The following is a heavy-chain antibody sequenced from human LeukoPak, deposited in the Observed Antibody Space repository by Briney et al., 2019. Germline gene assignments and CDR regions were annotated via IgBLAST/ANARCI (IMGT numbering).Heavy chain of an antibody. CDR1: GFTFSTLE. D-gene: IGHD3-10*01. CDR2: ISSSGSTI. V-gene: IGHV3-48*03. J-gene: IGHJ4*02. CDR3: ARGRFGLD. Sequence: RAGGSLRLSCAASGFTFSTLEMTWVRQAPGKGLEWVSYISSSGSTIYYADSVKGRFTISRDNAKNSLYLQMNGLRVEDTAIYHCARGRFGLDWGQGTLVTVSS.